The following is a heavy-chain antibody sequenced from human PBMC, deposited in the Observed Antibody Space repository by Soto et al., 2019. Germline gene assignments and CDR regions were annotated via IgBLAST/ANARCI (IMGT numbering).Heavy chain of an antibody. V-gene: IGHV4-61*08. CDR1: GGSISSGGYY. CDR2: VYSTVSS. J-gene: IGHJ4*01. CDR3: ARGLYGSGTLFHLDY. Sequence: SETLSLTCTVSGGSISSGGYYWSWIRQHPGKGLEWIGYVYSTVSSSYNPSLKIRFSFSVDTSRIHFSLNLSSVTIADTAVYYCARGLYGSGTLFHLDYWGHGTLVTV. D-gene: IGHD3-10*01.